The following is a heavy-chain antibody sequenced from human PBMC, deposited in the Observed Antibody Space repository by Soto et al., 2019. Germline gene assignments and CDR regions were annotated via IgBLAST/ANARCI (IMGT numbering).Heavy chain of an antibody. J-gene: IGHJ3*01. CDR3: ARRASR. CDR1: GFTFSSSE. Sequence: GGSLRLSCAVSGFTFSSSEMYWVRQAPGKGLEWISYIHPSGQPIFYADSVKGRFTISRDNANNSLFLQMNSLRAEDTAVYYCARRASRWGQGTMITVSS. V-gene: IGHV3-48*03. D-gene: IGHD1-26*01. CDR2: IHPSGQPI.